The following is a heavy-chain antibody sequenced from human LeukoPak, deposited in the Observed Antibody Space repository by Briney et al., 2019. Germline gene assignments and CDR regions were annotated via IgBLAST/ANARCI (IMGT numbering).Heavy chain of an antibody. CDR2: ISSSSSTI. CDR3: ARESFGSDYGDYVFSY. D-gene: IGHD4-17*01. V-gene: IGHV3-48*01. Sequence: GGSLRLSCAASGFTFSSYSMNWVRQAPGKGLEWVSYISSSSSTIYYADSVKGRFTISRDNAKNSLYLQMNSLRAEDTAVYYCARESFGSDYGDYVFSYWGQGTLVTVSS. J-gene: IGHJ4*02. CDR1: GFTFSSYS.